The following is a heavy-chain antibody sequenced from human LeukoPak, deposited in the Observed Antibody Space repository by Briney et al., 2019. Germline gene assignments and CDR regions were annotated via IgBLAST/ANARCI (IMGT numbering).Heavy chain of an antibody. V-gene: IGHV3-23*01. CDR2: ISGSGGST. D-gene: IGHD3-22*01. CDR1: GFTFTSYA. J-gene: IGHJ3*02. CDR3: AKDTALDYDSSGYYGVDAFDI. Sequence: GGSLRLSCAASGFTFTSYAMSWVRQAPGKGLEWVSAISGSGGSTYYADSVKGRFTISRDNSKNTLYLQMNSLRAEDTAVYYCAKDTALDYDSSGYYGVDAFDIWGQGTMVTVSS.